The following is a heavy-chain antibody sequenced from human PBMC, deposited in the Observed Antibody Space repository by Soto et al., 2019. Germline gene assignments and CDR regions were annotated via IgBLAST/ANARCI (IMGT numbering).Heavy chain of an antibody. J-gene: IGHJ4*02. CDR2: SSYNGGT. D-gene: IGHD1-1*01. Sequence: SETLSLTCTVSGGSISSSSYYWGWIRQPPGKGLQWIGSSSYNGGTLYNPSLKGRVAISVDMSKKQSSLQVTSVTAADTAVYYCARHRIEVVWRGFDYWGQGSPVTVSS. V-gene: IGHV4-39*01. CDR1: GGSISSSSYY. CDR3: ARHRIEVVWRGFDY.